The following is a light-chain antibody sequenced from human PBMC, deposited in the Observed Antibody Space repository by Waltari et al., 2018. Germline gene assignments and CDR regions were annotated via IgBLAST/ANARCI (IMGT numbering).Light chain of an antibody. CDR3: SSYAGSGSPRV. V-gene: IGLV2-23*01. J-gene: IGLJ3*02. CDR1: NSDVGSYNL. CDR2: EGS. Sequence: QSALIQPASVSGCPGQSITMSCTETNSDVGSYNLVSWYQQHPGKAPKFLIYEGSKRPSGVSYRFSGSKSGNTASLTISGLQADDEADYYCSSYAGSGSPRVFGGGTKLTVL.